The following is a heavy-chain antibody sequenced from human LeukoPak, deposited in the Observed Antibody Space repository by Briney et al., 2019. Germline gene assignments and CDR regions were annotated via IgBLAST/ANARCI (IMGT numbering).Heavy chain of an antibody. Sequence: GGSLRLSCAASGFTFSSYSMNWVRQAPGKGLEWVSSISSSSSYIYYADSVKGRSTISRDNAKNSLYLQMNSLRAEDTAVYYCARGGYFDWLPHGHKAYYYYYGMDVWGQGTTVTVSS. CDR2: ISSSSSYI. CDR1: GFTFSSYS. V-gene: IGHV3-21*01. D-gene: IGHD3-9*01. CDR3: ARGGYFDWLPHGHKAYYYYYGMDV. J-gene: IGHJ6*02.